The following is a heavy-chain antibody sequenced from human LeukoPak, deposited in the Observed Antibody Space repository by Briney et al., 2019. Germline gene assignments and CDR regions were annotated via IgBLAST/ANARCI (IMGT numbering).Heavy chain of an antibody. V-gene: IGHV1-69*04. Sequence: SVKVSCKASGGTFSSYAISWVRQAPGQGLEWMGRIIPIFGMANHAQNFQGRVTITADKSTSTAYKELSSLTSEDTAVYFCARDADIAVAGISSANWFDPWGQGTLVTVSA. CDR1: GGTFSSYA. CDR2: IIPIFGMA. CDR3: ARDADIAVAGISSANWFDP. D-gene: IGHD6-19*01. J-gene: IGHJ5*02.